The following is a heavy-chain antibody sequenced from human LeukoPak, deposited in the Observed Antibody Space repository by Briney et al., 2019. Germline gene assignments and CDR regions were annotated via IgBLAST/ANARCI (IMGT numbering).Heavy chain of an antibody. CDR3: AREQWLENDAFDI. CDR2: ISSSGSTI. V-gene: IGHV3-48*03. Sequence: PGGSLRLSCAASGFTFSSYEMNWVRQAPGKGLEWVSYISSSGSTIYYADSVKGRFTISRDNAKNSLYLQVNSLRAEDTAVYYCAREQWLENDAFDIWGQGTMVTVSS. J-gene: IGHJ3*02. D-gene: IGHD6-19*01. CDR1: GFTFSSYE.